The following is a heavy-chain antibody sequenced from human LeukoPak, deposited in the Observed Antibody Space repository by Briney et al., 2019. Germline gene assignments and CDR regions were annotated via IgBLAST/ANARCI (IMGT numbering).Heavy chain of an antibody. Sequence: GRSLRLSCAASGFTFSSYAMHWVRQAPGKGLEWVAVISYDGSNKYYADSVKGRFTISRDNSKNTLYLQMNSLRAEDTAVYYCARDPSGCSSTSCSTGWFDPWGQGTLVTVSS. V-gene: IGHV3-30-3*01. CDR3: ARDPSGCSSTSCSTGWFDP. D-gene: IGHD2-2*01. CDR1: GFTFSSYA. J-gene: IGHJ5*02. CDR2: ISYDGSNK.